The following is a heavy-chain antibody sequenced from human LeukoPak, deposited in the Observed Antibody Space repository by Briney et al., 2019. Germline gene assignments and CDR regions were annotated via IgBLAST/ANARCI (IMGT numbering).Heavy chain of an antibody. V-gene: IGHV4-34*01. CDR1: GGSFSGYY. J-gene: IGHJ3*02. CDR2: INHSGST. Sequence: SETLSLTCAVYGGSFSGYYWSWIRQPPGKGLEWIGEINHSGSTNYNPSLKSRVTISVDTSKNQFSLKLSSVTAADTAVYYCARETWSCSSASCSTTSDAFDIWGQGTMVTVSS. D-gene: IGHD2-2*01. CDR3: ARETWSCSSASCSTTSDAFDI.